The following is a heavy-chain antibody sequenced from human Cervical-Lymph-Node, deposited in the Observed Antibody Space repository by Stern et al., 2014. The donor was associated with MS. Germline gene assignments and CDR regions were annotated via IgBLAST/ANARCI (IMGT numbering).Heavy chain of an antibody. D-gene: IGHD5-24*01. J-gene: IGHJ4*02. V-gene: IGHV1-69*01. CDR2: IIPIFGTA. CDR1: GGTFSSYA. Sequence: QVQLVQSGAEVKKPGSSVKVSCKASGGTFSSYAISWVRQAPGQGLEWMGGIIPIFGTANYAQKFQGRVTMTADESTSTAHMELSSLRSEDTAVDYCARLERPLSEDGGFDYWGQGTLVTVSS. CDR3: ARLERPLSEDGGFDY.